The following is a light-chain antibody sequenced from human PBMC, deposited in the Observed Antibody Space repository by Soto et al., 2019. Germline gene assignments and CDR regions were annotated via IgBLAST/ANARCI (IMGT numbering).Light chain of an antibody. J-gene: IGKJ3*01. CDR1: QSFSSSC. Sequence: EIVLTQSPGTLSLSPGERATLSCRASQSFSSSCLAWYQQKPGQAPRLLIYYTSNRATGIPARFSGSGSGTDFTLTISSLEPEDFAVYYCQQRGNWPPGFTFGPGTKVDIK. CDR2: YTS. V-gene: IGKV3D-20*02. CDR3: QQRGNWPPGFT.